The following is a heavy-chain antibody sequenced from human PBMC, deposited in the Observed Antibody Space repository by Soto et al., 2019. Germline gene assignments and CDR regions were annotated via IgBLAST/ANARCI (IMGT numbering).Heavy chain of an antibody. J-gene: IGHJ6*02. D-gene: IGHD2-2*01. Sequence: SETLSLTCTVSGGSISSGGYYWSWIRQHPGKGLEWIGYIYYSGSTYYNPSLKSRVTISVDTSKNQFSLKLSSVAAADTAVYYCAREYQLPPYYYGMDVWGQGTTVTVSS. CDR1: GGSISSGGYY. V-gene: IGHV4-31*03. CDR2: IYYSGST. CDR3: AREYQLPPYYYGMDV.